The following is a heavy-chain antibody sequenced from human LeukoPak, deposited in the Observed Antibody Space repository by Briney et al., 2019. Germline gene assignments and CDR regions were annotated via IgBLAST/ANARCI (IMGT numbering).Heavy chain of an antibody. D-gene: IGHD3-10*01. Sequence: GGSLRLSCAASGFTFSDYYMSWIRQAPGKGLEWVSYISSSGSTIYHADSVKGRFTISRDNAKNSLYLQMNSLRAEDTAVYYGARDGFDHSGSYYAFDYWGQGTLVTVSS. CDR1: GFTFSDYY. J-gene: IGHJ4*02. V-gene: IGHV3-11*01. CDR3: ARDGFDHSGSYYAFDY. CDR2: ISSSGSTI.